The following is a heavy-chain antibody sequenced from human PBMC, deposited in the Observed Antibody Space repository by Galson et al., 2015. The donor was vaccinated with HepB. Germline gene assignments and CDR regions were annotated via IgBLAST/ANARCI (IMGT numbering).Heavy chain of an antibody. CDR2: IYWDDDK. CDR1: GFSLSTSGVG. Sequence: PALVKPTQTLTLTCTFSGFSLSTSGVGVGWIRQPPGKALEWLALIYWDDDKRYSPSLKSRLTITKDTSKNQVVLTMTNMDPVDTATYYCAHSTTFRYYYGSGSYGIFDYWGQGTLVTVSS. CDR3: AHSTTFRYYYGSGSYGIFDY. D-gene: IGHD3-10*01. J-gene: IGHJ4*02. V-gene: IGHV2-5*02.